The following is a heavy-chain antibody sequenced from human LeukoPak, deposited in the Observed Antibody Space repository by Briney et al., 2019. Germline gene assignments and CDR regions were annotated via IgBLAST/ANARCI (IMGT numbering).Heavy chain of an antibody. CDR2: IYHSGST. V-gene: IGHV4-30-2*01. CDR3: ARDYCGGDRYGFDY. Sequence: PSETLSLTCTVSGGSISSGGYYWSWIRQPPGKGLEWIGYIYHSGSTYYNPSLKSRVTISVDRSKNQFSLKLSSVTAADTAVYYCARDYCGGDRYGFDYWGQGTLVTVSS. D-gene: IGHD2-21*01. CDR1: GGSISSGGYY. J-gene: IGHJ4*02.